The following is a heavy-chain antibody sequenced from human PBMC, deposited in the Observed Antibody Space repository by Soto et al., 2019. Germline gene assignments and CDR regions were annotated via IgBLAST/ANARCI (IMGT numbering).Heavy chain of an antibody. Sequence: SGAEVKKPGASVKVSCKASGYTLTAYGIIWVRQAPGQGLEWMGWISAYNGNTNYAQKLQGRVTMTTNTSTSTAYMELRSMSSDDTAVYYCAGDISGYYEFDYWGQGTLVTVSS. CDR2: ISAYNGNT. V-gene: IGHV1-18*01. J-gene: IGHJ4*02. CDR3: AGDISGYYEFDY. CDR1: GYTLTAYG. D-gene: IGHD3-3*01.